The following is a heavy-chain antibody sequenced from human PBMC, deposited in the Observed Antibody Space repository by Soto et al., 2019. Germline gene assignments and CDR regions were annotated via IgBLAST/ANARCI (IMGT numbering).Heavy chain of an antibody. V-gene: IGHV1-18*01. Sequence: ASVKVSFKASGYTFTSYGISWVRQAPGQGLEWMGWISAYNGNTNYAQKLQGRVTMTTDTSTSTAYMELRSLRSDDTAVYYCARPSSLIHQLAYWGQGTLVTVSS. CDR1: GYTFTSYG. CDR3: ARPSSLIHQLAY. CDR2: ISAYNGNT. J-gene: IGHJ4*02. D-gene: IGHD2-2*01.